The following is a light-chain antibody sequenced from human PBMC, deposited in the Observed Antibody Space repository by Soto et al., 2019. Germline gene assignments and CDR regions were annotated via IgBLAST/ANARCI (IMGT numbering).Light chain of an antibody. CDR2: DAS. V-gene: IGKV1-5*01. CDR1: QSVSSW. J-gene: IGKJ1*01. CDR3: QQYNKYSWT. Sequence: DIQMTQSPSTLSASVGDRVTITGRASQSVSSWLAWYQQKPGKAPKLMIYDASNLESGVPSRLSGSGSGTEFTLTIRRLQTDDFATYYCQQYNKYSWTFGQGTKVEVK.